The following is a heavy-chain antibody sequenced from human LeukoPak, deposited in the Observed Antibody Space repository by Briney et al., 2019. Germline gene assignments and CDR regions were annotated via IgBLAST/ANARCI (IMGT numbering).Heavy chain of an antibody. CDR3: AREDYGGNKDAFDI. Sequence: ASVKVSCKASGYTFNGYYMHWVRQAPGQGLEWMGWINTNSGGTNYAQKFQGRVTMTRDTSISTAYMELSRLRSDDTAVYYCAREDYGGNKDAFDIWGQGTMVTASS. J-gene: IGHJ3*02. CDR2: INTNSGGT. V-gene: IGHV1-2*02. CDR1: GYTFNGYY. D-gene: IGHD4-23*01.